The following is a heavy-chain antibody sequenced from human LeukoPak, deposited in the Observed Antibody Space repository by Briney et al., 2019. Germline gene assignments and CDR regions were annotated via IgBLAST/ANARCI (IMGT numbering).Heavy chain of an antibody. CDR1: GFTFSSYG. Sequence: GGSLRLSCAASGFTFSSYGMHWVRQAPGKGLEWVAVIWYDGSNKYYADSVKGRFTISRDNSKNTLYLQMNSLGAEDTAVYYCARAIYCSGGGCDAFDIWGQGTMVTVSS. CDR3: ARAIYCSGGGCDAFDI. J-gene: IGHJ3*02. CDR2: IWYDGSNK. V-gene: IGHV3-33*01. D-gene: IGHD2-15*01.